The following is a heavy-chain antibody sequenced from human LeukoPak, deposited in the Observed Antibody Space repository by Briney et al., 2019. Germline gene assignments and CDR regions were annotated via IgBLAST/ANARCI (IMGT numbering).Heavy chain of an antibody. Sequence: SETLSLTCSVSGGSISSGDYYWSWIRQPPGKGLEWIGHIYYSGTTDYNPTLRSRVSISVDTSKNQFSLKLSSVTAADTAVYYCARDRYFIGFDYWGQGTLVTVSS. CDR2: IYYSGTT. CDR3: ARDRYFIGFDY. D-gene: IGHD3-9*01. J-gene: IGHJ4*02. CDR1: GGSISSGDYY. V-gene: IGHV4-30-4*01.